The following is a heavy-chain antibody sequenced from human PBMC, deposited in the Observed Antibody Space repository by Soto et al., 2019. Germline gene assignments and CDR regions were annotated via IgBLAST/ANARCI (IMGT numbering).Heavy chain of an antibody. CDR1: GFTFSSYW. Sequence: EVQLVESGGGLVQPGGSLRLSCAASGFTFSSYWMTWVRQAPGKGLEWVANIKQDGSAKYYVDSVKGRFTISRDNAKNSLDLQMNRLRAEDTAVYYCASWLTTSCWYVLLEGSFDYWGQGTLVTVSS. D-gene: IGHD6-19*01. J-gene: IGHJ4*02. CDR3: ASWLTTSCWYVLLEGSFDY. CDR2: IKQDGSAK. V-gene: IGHV3-7*01.